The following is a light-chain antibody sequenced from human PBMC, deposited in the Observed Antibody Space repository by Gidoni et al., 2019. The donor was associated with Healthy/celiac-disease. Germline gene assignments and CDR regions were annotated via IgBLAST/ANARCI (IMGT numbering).Light chain of an antibody. V-gene: IGKV3-15*01. Sequence: EIVMTQSPATLSVSPGERATLSCRASQSVSSNLAWYQQKPGQAPRLLIYGASTRATGIPARFSGRGSGTEFTLTISSLQSEDFAVYYCQQYNNWPPGTFGQGTKLEIK. CDR3: QQYNNWPPGT. J-gene: IGKJ2*01. CDR1: QSVSSN. CDR2: GAS.